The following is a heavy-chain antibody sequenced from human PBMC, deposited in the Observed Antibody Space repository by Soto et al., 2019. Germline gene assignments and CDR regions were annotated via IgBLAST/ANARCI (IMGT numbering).Heavy chain of an antibody. D-gene: IGHD3-3*01. V-gene: IGHV3-23*01. CDR3: AKDPDYDFWSGYGPTDY. J-gene: IGHJ4*02. CDR1: GFTFSSYA. CDR2: ISGSGGST. Sequence: PGGSLRLSCAASGFTFSSYAMSWVRQAPGKGLEWVSAISGSGGSTYYADSAKGRFTISRDNSKNTLYLQMNSLRAEDTAVYYYAKDPDYDFWSGYGPTDYWGQGTLVTVSS.